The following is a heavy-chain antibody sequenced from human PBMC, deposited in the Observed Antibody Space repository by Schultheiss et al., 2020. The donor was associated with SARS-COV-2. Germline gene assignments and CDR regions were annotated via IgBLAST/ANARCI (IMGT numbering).Heavy chain of an antibody. J-gene: IGHJ6*03. V-gene: IGHV5-51*01. CDR2: IYPGDSDT. CDR1: GYSFTSYW. CDR3: ARRYDFWSGYYYYYYMDV. Sequence: GESLKISCKGSGYSFTSYWIGWVRQMPGKGLEWMGIIYPGDSDTRYSPSFQGQVTISADKSISTAYLQWSSLKASDTAMYYCARRYDFWSGYYYYYYMDVWGKGTTVTVSS. D-gene: IGHD3-3*01.